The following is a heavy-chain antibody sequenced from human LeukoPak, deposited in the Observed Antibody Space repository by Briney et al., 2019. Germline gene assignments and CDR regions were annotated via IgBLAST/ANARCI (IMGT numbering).Heavy chain of an antibody. J-gene: IGHJ1*01. CDR2: IKQDGSEK. CDR1: GFTFSSYW. Sequence: GGSLRLSCAASGFTFSSYWMSWVRQAPGKGLEWVANIKQDGSEKYYVDSVKDRFTISRDNAKNSLYLQMNSLRAEDTAVYYSSLEGSSWYRYFQHWGQGTLVTVSS. D-gene: IGHD6-13*01. CDR3: SLEGSSWYRYFQH. V-gene: IGHV3-7*05.